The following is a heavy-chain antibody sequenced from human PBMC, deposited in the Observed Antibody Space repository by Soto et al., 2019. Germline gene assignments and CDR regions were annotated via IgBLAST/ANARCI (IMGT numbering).Heavy chain of an antibody. CDR3: ARDFWNDSSGSYPNRGLDY. D-gene: IGHD3-22*01. CDR1: GFTFSSYA. V-gene: IGHV3-30-3*01. Sequence: PGGSLSLSCAASGFTFSSYAMHWVRQAPGKGLEWVAVISYDGSNKYYADSVKGRFTISRDNSKTTLYLQMNSLRAEDTAVYYCARDFWNDSSGSYPNRGLDYGGQGTLVTV. CDR2: ISYDGSNK. J-gene: IGHJ4*02.